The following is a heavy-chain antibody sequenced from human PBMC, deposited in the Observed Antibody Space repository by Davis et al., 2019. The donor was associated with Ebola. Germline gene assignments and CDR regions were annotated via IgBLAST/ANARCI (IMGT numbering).Heavy chain of an antibody. J-gene: IGHJ4*02. CDR2: ISWNSGSM. CDR3: AKDAGPIGSSSDY. D-gene: IGHD6-6*01. Sequence: GGSLRLSCAASGFTFDDYAMHWVRQAPGKGLEWVSGISWNSGSMGYADSVKGRFTISRDNAKNSLYLQMNSLRAEDTALYYCAKDAGPIGSSSDYWGQGTLVTVSS. V-gene: IGHV3-9*01. CDR1: GFTFDDYA.